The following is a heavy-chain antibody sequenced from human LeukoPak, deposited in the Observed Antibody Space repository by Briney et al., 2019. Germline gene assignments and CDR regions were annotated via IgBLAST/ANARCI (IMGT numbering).Heavy chain of an antibody. CDR3: ASLYYWNYDY. J-gene: IGHJ4*02. CDR1: GGSISSGSYY. V-gene: IGHV4-61*02. D-gene: IGHD1-7*01. CDR2: IYTSGST. Sequence: SQTLSLTCTVSGGSISSGSYYWSWTRQPAGKGLEWIGRIYTSGSTNYNPSLKSRVTISVDTSKNQFSLKLSSVTAADTAVYYCASLYYWNYDYWGQGTLVTVSS.